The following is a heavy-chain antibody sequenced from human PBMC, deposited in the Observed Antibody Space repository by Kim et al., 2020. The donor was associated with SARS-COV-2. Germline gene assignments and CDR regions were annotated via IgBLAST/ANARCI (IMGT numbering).Heavy chain of an antibody. D-gene: IGHD2-2*01. CDR3: VRLVCSATSCTTFDY. V-gene: IGHV4-59*08. CDR2: LYYSGST. CDR1: GGSISSYY. J-gene: IGHJ4*02. Sequence: SETLSLTCSVFGGSISSYYWSWIRQSPGKGLEWIGYLYYSGSTNYNPSLKSRVTISVDTSKNQFSLKLNFVTAADTAMYYCVRLVCSATSCTTFDYWGQG.